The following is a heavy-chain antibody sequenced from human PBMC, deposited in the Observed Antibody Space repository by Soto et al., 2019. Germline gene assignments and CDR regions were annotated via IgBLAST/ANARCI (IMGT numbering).Heavy chain of an antibody. D-gene: IGHD2-15*01. CDR2: ISHEGSNK. V-gene: IGHV3-30*18. CDR3: AKDHGWYFDS. Sequence: QVQLVESGGGVVQPGRSLRLSCAASGFTFSSYGMHWVRQAPGEGLEWVAVISHEGSNKYYSDSVRGRFTISSDNSKNTVYLQMNSLLAEDTAVYYCAKDHGWYFDSWGQGTLVAVSS. J-gene: IGHJ4*02. CDR1: GFTFSSYG.